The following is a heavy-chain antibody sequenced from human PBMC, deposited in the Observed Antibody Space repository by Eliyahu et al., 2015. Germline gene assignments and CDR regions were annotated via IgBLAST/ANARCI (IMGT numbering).Heavy chain of an antibody. D-gene: IGHD2-2*01. CDR3: ARGHDTASSNWFAP. CDR2: PDPSLHSA. CDR1: GYSFTSYX. V-gene: IGHV1-46*03. J-gene: IGHJ5*02. Sequence: QVQLVQSGAAVKKPGTSVKISCTASGYSFTSYXVHWVRQAPGQGLQWMGPPDPSLHSATYSQKXRGRLTLTSXTSTSTVYMELDSLTSDDTAVYYCARGHDTASSNWFAPWGQGTQVTVSS.